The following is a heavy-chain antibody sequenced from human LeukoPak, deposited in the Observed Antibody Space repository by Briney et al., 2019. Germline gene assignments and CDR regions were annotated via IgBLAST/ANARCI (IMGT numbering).Heavy chain of an antibody. J-gene: IGHJ4*02. CDR3: ARDNQRAAAGWYIDY. D-gene: IGHD6-13*01. CDR2: ISSSSSYI. V-gene: IGHV3-21*01. Sequence: PGGSLRLSCAASGFTFSSYSMNWVRQAPGKGLEWVSSISSSSSYIYYADSVKGRFTISRDNAKNSLYLQMNSLRAEDTAVYYCARDNQRAAAGWYIDYWGQGTLVTVSS. CDR1: GFTFSSYS.